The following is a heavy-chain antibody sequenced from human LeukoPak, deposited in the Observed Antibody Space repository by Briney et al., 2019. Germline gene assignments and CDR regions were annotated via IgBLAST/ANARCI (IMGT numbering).Heavy chain of an antibody. Sequence: GESLKISCKGSGYSFTSYWIGWVRRMPGKGLEWMGIIYPGDSDTRYSPSFQGQVTISADKSISTAYLQWSSLKASDTAMYYCARHRFGSSLFTYYFDYWGQGTLVTVSS. D-gene: IGHD3-16*01. CDR1: GYSFTSYW. V-gene: IGHV5-51*01. J-gene: IGHJ4*02. CDR2: IYPGDSDT. CDR3: ARHRFGSSLFTYYFDY.